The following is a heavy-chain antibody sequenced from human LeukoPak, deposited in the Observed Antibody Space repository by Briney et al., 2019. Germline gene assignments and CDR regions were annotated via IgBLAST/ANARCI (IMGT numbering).Heavy chain of an antibody. Sequence: GGSLRLSCAASGFTFDDYAMHWVRQAPGQGLEWVSLISGDGGSTYYADSVKGRFTISRDNSKNSLYLQMNSLRTEDTALYYCAKGKGSGIYHVIAYWGQGTLVTVSS. D-gene: IGHD3-10*01. CDR3: AKGKGSGIYHVIAY. CDR2: ISGDGGST. J-gene: IGHJ4*02. CDR1: GFTFDDYA. V-gene: IGHV3-43*02.